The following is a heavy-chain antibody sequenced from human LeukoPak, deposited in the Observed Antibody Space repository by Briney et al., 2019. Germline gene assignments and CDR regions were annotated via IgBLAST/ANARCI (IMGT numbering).Heavy chain of an antibody. CDR1: GGSFSGYY. J-gene: IGHJ5*02. CDR2: INHSGST. CDR3: ARHPTALVSYGFDP. D-gene: IGHD5-18*01. V-gene: IGHV4-34*01. Sequence: SETLSLTCAVYGGSFSGYYWSWIRQPPGKGLEWIGEINHSGSTNYNPSLKSRVTISVDTSKNQFSLNLSSVTAADTAVYYCARHPTALVSYGFDPWGQGTLVTVSP.